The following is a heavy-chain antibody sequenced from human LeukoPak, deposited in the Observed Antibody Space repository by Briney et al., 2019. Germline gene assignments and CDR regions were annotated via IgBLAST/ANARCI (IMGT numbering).Heavy chain of an antibody. D-gene: IGHD3-22*01. CDR1: GGSISSSRYY. CDR3: ARWYYDSSGYRYFDY. Sequence: TSETLSLTCTVSGGSISSSRYYWTWIRQPPGKGLEWVGNIDYSGNTKYNPSLKSRVTISVDTSKNQFSLKLSSVTAADTAVYYCARWYYDSSGYRYFDYWGQGTLVTVSS. V-gene: IGHV4-61*01. J-gene: IGHJ4*02. CDR2: IDYSGNT.